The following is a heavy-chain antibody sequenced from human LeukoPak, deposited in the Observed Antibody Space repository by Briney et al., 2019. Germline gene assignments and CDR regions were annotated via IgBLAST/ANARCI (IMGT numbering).Heavy chain of an antibody. CDR1: GFTFSAYW. CDR3: VRGAPLDF. V-gene: IGHV3-74*03. Sequence: GGSLRLSCAASGFTFSAYWMNWVRQAPGKGLMWVSRINSDESSISYADSVKGRFSISRDNANDRLYLQMNSLRPEDTAVYYCVRGAPLDFWGQGIPVTVSS. J-gene: IGHJ4*02. CDR2: INSDESSI.